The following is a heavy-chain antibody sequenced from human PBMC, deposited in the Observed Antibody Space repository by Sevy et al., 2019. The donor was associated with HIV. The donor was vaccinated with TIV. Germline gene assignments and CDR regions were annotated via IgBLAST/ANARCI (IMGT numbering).Heavy chain of an antibody. Sequence: ASMKVSCKVSGYTLTRLAMHWVRQAPGKGLGWMGSFDPEDNERIYAQKWQGRFSMTEDTSTDTAYMELSNLRSEDTAVYYCATTKDYYENSGDPFDYWGQGTLVTVSS. CDR3: ATTKDYYENSGDPFDY. V-gene: IGHV1-24*01. CDR1: GYTLTRLA. D-gene: IGHD3-22*01. CDR2: FDPEDNER. J-gene: IGHJ4*02.